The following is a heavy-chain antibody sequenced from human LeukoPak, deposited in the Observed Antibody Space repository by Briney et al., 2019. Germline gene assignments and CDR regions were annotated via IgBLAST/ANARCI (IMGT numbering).Heavy chain of an antibody. CDR2: INPSTGGT. CDR3: ARDLYASGAIAVDY. V-gene: IGHV1-2*02. D-gene: IGHD3-10*01. Sequence: SVPVSSQASGYTFTGYYMHWVRPAPGQGLEWMGWINPSTGGTNYAQRFQGRVTMTRDTSISAAYMELSSLRADDTAVYYCARDLYASGAIAVDYWGQGTLVTVSS. CDR1: GYTFTGYY. J-gene: IGHJ4*02.